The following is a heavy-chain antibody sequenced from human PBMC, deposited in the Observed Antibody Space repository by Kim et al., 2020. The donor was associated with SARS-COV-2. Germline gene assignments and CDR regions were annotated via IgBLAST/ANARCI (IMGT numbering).Heavy chain of an antibody. CDR2: ISSSGTTT. V-gene: IGHV3-48*03. Sequence: GGSLRLSCAASGFILSSYEMNWVRQAPGKGLEWVSYISSSGTTTYYADSVKGRFTISRDDAKNSLFLQMNSLRAEDTAVYYCARDRRYSNSWPRSEYYYGMDVWGQGTTVTVSS. J-gene: IGHJ6*02. CDR3: ARDRRYSNSWPRSEYYYGMDV. CDR1: GFILSSYE. D-gene: IGHD4-4*01.